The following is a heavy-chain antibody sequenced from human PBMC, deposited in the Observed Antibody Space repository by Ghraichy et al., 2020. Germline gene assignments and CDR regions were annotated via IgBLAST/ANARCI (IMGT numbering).Heavy chain of an antibody. D-gene: IGHD1-7*01. CDR1: GGSVSSGSYY. CDR2: IYYSGST. J-gene: IGHJ4*02. CDR3: ARGTGTSFY. Sequence: SETLSLTCTVSGGSVSSGSYYWNWIRQPPGKGLEWIGYIYYSGSTKYNPSLKNRVTISVDTSKNQFSLKLSSVTAADTAVYYCARGTGTSFYWGQGTLVTVSS. V-gene: IGHV4-61*01.